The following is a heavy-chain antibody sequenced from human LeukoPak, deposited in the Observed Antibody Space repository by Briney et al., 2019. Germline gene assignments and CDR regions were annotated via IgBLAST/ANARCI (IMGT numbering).Heavy chain of an antibody. CDR1: GSTFSTFW. V-gene: IGHV3-7*03. Sequence: PGGSLRLSCVASGSTFSTFWMSSARQAPGKGLEWVANINLDDSDTYFVDSVKGRFTISRDNAKNSLYLHMNSLRAEDTAVYYCAKDALDYDFWSGLDYFDYWGQGTLVTVSS. J-gene: IGHJ4*02. CDR2: INLDDSDT. CDR3: AKDALDYDFWSGLDYFDY. D-gene: IGHD3-3*01.